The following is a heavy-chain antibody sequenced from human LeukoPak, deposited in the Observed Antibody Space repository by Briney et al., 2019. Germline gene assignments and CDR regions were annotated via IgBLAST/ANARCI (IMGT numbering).Heavy chain of an antibody. CDR3: ASFCSSTSCYESLRHNWFDP. V-gene: IGHV1-69*05. CDR1: GGTFSSYA. D-gene: IGHD2-2*01. CDR2: IIPIFGTA. Sequence: SVKVSCKASGGTFSSYAISWVRQAPGQGLEWMGGIIPIFGTAYYAQKFQGRVTITTDESTSTAYMELSSLRSEDTAVYYCASFCSSTSCYESLRHNWFDPWGQGTLVTVSS. J-gene: IGHJ5*02.